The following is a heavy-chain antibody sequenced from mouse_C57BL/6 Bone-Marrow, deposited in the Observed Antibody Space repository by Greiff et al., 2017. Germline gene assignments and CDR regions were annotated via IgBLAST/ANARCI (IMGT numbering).Heavy chain of an antibody. CDR1: GFTFSDFY. J-gene: IGHJ1*03. CDR3: TRDEGDRYWYYDV. V-gene: IGHV7-1*01. CDR2: SRNKAYDYTT. Sequence: EVKLMESGGGLVQSGRSLRPPCATSGFTFSDFYMEWVRQAPGEGLEWIAASRNKAYDYTTEYSSSFKGRFIVLRDTSQSILLPQMNALRDEDTAIYYGTRDEGDRYWYYDVWGTGTTVTVSS. D-gene: IGHD3-3*01.